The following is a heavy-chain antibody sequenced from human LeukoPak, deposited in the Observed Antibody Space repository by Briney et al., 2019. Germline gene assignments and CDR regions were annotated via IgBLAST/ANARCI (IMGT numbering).Heavy chain of an antibody. CDR1: GFTFDDYA. J-gene: IGHJ6*02. D-gene: IGHD2-15*01. V-gene: IGHV3-9*01. Sequence: PGGSLRLSCAASGFTFDDYAMHWVRQAPGKGLEWVSGISWNSGGIGYADSVKGRFTISRDNAKNSLYLQMNSLRAEDTALYYCAKAATTRYCSGGSCYSGYYYYGMDVWGQGTTVTVSS. CDR3: AKAATTRYCSGGSCYSGYYYYGMDV. CDR2: ISWNSGGI.